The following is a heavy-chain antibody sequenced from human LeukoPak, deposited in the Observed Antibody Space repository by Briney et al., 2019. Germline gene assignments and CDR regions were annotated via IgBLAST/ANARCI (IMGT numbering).Heavy chain of an antibody. CDR2: IYHSGST. J-gene: IGHJ4*02. CDR3: ASISYCSGGSCYF. CDR1: GGSISSSNW. Sequence: PSGTLSLTCAVSGGSISSSNWWSWARQPPGKGLEWIGEIYHSGSTNYNPSLKSRVTISVDKSKNQFSLKLSSVTAADTAVYYCASISYCSGGSCYFWGQGTLVTVSS. V-gene: IGHV4-4*02. D-gene: IGHD2-15*01.